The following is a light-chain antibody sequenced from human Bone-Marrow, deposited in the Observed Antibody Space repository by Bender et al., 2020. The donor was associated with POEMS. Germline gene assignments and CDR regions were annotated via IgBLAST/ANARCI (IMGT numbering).Light chain of an antibody. CDR1: NIGSES. J-gene: IGLJ2*01. V-gene: IGLV3-21*02. CDR2: DDN. CDR3: QVWDGSSDHVV. Sequence: SYVMTQPPSVSVAPGQTATITCGGTNIGSESVHWYQQKPGQAPVLVVYDDNDRPSGIPERFSGSNSGNTATLTISRVGVGDEADYYCQVWDGSSDHVVFGGGTKLTVL.